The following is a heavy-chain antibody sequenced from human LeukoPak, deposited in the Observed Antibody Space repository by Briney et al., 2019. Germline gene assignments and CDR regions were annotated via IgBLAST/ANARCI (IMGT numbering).Heavy chain of an antibody. CDR3: AREGGQGYDFWSGYHY. D-gene: IGHD3-3*01. CDR1: GGTFSSYA. V-gene: IGHV1-69*04. Sequence: SVKVSCKASGGTFSSYAISWVRQAPGQGLEWMGRIIPILGIANYAQKFQGRVTITADESTSTAYMELSSLRSEDTAVYYCAREGGQGYDFWSGYHYWGQGTLVTVSS. CDR2: IIPILGIA. J-gene: IGHJ4*02.